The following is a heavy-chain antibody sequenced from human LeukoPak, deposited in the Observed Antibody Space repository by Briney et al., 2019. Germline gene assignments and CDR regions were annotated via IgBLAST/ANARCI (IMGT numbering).Heavy chain of an antibody. D-gene: IGHD2-8*01. CDR2: ISGSGGST. V-gene: IGHV3-23*01. Sequence: PGGSLRLSCAASGFTFSSYAMSWVRQAPGKGLEWVSAISGSGGSTYYADSVKGRFTISRDNAKNSLYLQMNSLRAEDTAVYYCARGGRYCTNGVCYIFDYWGQGTLVTVS. CDR3: ARGGRYCTNGVCYIFDY. J-gene: IGHJ4*02. CDR1: GFTFSSYA.